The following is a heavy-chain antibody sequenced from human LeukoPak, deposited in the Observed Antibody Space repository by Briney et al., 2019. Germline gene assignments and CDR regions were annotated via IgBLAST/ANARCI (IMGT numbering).Heavy chain of an antibody. J-gene: IGHJ6*03. D-gene: IGHD4-17*01. V-gene: IGHV1-8*03. CDR2: MNPNSGNT. CDR1: GYTFTSYD. CDR3: ARIPSYGDYGYYYMDV. Sequence: ASVKVSCKASGYTFTSYDINWVRQATGQGLEWMGWMNPNSGNTGYAQKFQGGVTITRNTSISTAYMELSSLRSEDTAVYYCARIPSYGDYGYYYMDVWGKGTTVTVSS.